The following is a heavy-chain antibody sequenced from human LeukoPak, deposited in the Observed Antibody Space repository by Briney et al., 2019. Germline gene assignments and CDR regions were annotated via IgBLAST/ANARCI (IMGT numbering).Heavy chain of an antibody. V-gene: IGHV5-51*01. D-gene: IGHD2-21*02. Sequence: GASLKISCQGSGYIFTNYWIGWVRQLPGKGQELMGVIYPGDSATRYSPSFQGQVAISVDKSIRTAYLQWSSLKASDIAMYYCARLPYCGGDCYPNWFDTWGQGTLVTVSS. J-gene: IGHJ5*02. CDR3: ARLPYCGGDCYPNWFDT. CDR1: GYIFTNYW. CDR2: IYPGDSAT.